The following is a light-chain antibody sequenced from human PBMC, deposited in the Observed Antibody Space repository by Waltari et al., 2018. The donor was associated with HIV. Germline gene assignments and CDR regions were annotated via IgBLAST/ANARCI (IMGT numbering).Light chain of an antibody. CDR2: KNY. J-gene: IGLJ1*01. CDR3: VGWDASLSAYV. Sequence: QSVLPQPPSAPGTPGQRVPIPCSGSSPHIGNDNVYWYPQLPGTAPNPLIYKNYQRPSGVPDRFAGSKSGTSASLAISGLRSEDEADYYCVGWDASLSAYVFGTGTKVTIL. V-gene: IGLV1-47*01. CDR1: SPHIGNDN.